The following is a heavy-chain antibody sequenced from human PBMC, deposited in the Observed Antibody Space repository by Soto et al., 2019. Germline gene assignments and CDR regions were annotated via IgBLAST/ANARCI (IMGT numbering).Heavy chain of an antibody. Sequence: QVQLQQWGAGLLKPSETLSLTCAVYGGSFSGYYWSWIRQPPGKGLEWMGEINHSGSTNYNPSLKSRVTISVDTSKNQFSLKLSSVTAADTAVYYCARGVAIRPINCSSTSCYAGGYYYYYMDVWGKGTTVTVSS. V-gene: IGHV4-34*01. CDR3: ARGVAIRPINCSSTSCYAGGYYYYYMDV. CDR1: GGSFSGYY. J-gene: IGHJ6*03. CDR2: INHSGST. D-gene: IGHD2-2*01.